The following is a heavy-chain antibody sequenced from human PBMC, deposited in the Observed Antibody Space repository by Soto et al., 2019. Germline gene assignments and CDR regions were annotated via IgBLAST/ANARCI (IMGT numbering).Heavy chain of an antibody. J-gene: IGHJ4*02. CDR2: ISAYNGNT. Sequence: QVQLVQSGAEVKKPGASVKVSCKASGYTFTNFGISWVRQAPGQGLEWMGWISAYNGNTNYAQKFQGRVTMTTDTSTRTAYMEVRSLRFDDTAVYYCARGRTPIAYGGQGTLVSVSS. CDR1: GYTFTNFG. CDR3: ARGRTPIAY. V-gene: IGHV1-18*01. D-gene: IGHD2-15*01.